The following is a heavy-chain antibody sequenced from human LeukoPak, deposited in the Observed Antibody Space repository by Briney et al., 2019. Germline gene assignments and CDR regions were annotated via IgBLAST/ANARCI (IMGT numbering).Heavy chain of an antibody. CDR1: GGSISSGPYY. Sequence: SETLSLTCTVSGGSISSGPYYWNWIRQPAGKGLEWIGRISTRGSTNYNTSLKSRLTLSIDTSNNQFSLSLNSVTAADTAIYYCARDPLRGESGSWFEGFDIWGQGTKVTVSS. V-gene: IGHV4-61*02. J-gene: IGHJ3*02. D-gene: IGHD6-13*01. CDR3: ARDPLRGESGSWFEGFDI. CDR2: ISTRGST.